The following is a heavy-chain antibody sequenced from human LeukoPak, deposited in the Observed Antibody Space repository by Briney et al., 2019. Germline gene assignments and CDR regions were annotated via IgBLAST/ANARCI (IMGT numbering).Heavy chain of an antibody. CDR3: TTDRGLDILLWFGETLGYGMDV. CDR2: IKSKTDGGTT. V-gene: IGHV3-15*01. J-gene: IGHJ6*02. Sequence: GGSLRLSCAASGFTFSNAWMSWVRQAPGKGLEWVGRIKSKTDGGTTDYAAPVKGRFTISRDDSKNTLYLQMNSLKTEDTAVYYCTTDRGLDILLWFGETLGYGMDVWGQGTTVTVSS. D-gene: IGHD3-10*01. CDR1: GFTFSNAW.